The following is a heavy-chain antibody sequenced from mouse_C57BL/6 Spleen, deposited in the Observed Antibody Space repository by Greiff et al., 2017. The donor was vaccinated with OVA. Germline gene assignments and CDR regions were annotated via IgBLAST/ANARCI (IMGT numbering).Heavy chain of an antibody. CDR2: IDPSDSYT. D-gene: IGHD1-1*01. CDR3: ARSPGSSPWFAY. V-gene: IGHV1-69*01. J-gene: IGHJ3*01. CDR1: GYTFTSYW. Sequence: QPGAELVMPGASVKLSCKASGYTFTSYWMHWVKQRPGQGLEWIGEIDPSDSYTNYNQKFKGKSTLTVDKSSSTAYMQLSSLTSEDSAVYYCARSPGSSPWFAYWGQGTLVTVSA.